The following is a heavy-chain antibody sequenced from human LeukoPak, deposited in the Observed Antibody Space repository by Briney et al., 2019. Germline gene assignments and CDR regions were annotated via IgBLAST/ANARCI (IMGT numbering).Heavy chain of an antibody. D-gene: IGHD2-2*02. CDR3: GRGLVVPAAIRWFDP. Sequence: SETLSLTCTVSGNSISSYYWSWIRQPPGKGLEWIGYIYYSGSTNYNPSLKSRVTISVDTSKNQFSLKLSSVTAADTAVYYCGRGLVVPAAIRWFDPWGQGTLVTVSS. J-gene: IGHJ5*02. V-gene: IGHV4-59*12. CDR2: IYYSGST. CDR1: GNSISSYY.